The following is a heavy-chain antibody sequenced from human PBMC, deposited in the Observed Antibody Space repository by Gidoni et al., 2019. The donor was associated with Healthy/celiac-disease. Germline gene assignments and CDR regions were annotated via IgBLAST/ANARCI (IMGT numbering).Heavy chain of an antibody. Sequence: QVQLQQSGPGLVKPSQTLSLTCAISGDSVSSNSAAWNWIRQSPSRGLEWLGRTYYRSKWYNDYAVSVKSRITINPDTSKNQFSLQLNSVTPEDTAVYYCAREHYYYDSGGLADGLDQDAFDIWGQGTMVTVSS. CDR3: AREHYYYDSGGLADGLDQDAFDI. J-gene: IGHJ3*02. D-gene: IGHD3-22*01. CDR1: GDSVSSNSAA. V-gene: IGHV6-1*01. CDR2: TYYRSKWYN.